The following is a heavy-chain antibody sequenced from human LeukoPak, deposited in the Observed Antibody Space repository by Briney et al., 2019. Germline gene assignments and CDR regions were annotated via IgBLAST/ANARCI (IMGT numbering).Heavy chain of an antibody. CDR3: ARRMRPDGAGTCGMDV. D-gene: IGHD3-10*01. J-gene: IGHJ6*04. V-gene: IGHV3-7*03. Sequence: GGSLRLSCAASGFTFSSYWMSWVRQAPGKGLGWVVNIKQDGSEKYYVDSVKGRFTISRDNAKNSLYLQMNSLRAEDTAVYYCARRMRPDGAGTCGMDVWGKGTTVTVSS. CDR2: IKQDGSEK. CDR1: GFTFSSYW.